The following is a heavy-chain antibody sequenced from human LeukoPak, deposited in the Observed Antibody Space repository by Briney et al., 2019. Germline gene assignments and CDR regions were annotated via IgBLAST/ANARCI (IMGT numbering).Heavy chain of an antibody. D-gene: IGHD3-10*01. CDR1: GITITTYW. J-gene: IGHJ4*02. CDR2: ISSSGSTI. Sequence: GGSLRLSCAASGITITTYWMNWVRQAPGKGLEWVSYISSSGSTIYYADSVKGRFTISRDNAKNSLYLQMNSLRAEDTAVYYCARGQIITMVRGVITYFDYWGQGTLVTVSS. CDR3: ARGQIITMVRGVITYFDY. V-gene: IGHV3-48*04.